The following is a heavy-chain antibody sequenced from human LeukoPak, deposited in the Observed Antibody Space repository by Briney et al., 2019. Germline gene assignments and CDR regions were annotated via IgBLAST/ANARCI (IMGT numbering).Heavy chain of an antibody. Sequence: PGGSLRLSCAASGFTFSSYAMSWVRQAPGKGLEWVSAISGSGGSTYYADSVKGRYTISRDNSKNTLYLQMNSLRAEDTAVYYCAKDLEAYGDFGYWGQGTLVTVSS. CDR3: AKDLEAYGDFGY. D-gene: IGHD4-17*01. V-gene: IGHV3-23*01. J-gene: IGHJ4*02. CDR2: ISGSGGST. CDR1: GFTFSSYA.